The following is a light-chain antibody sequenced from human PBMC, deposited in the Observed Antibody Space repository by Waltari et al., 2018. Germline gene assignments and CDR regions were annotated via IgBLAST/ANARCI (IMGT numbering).Light chain of an antibody. CDR1: TNDIGSYDL. Sequence: QSALTQPASVSGSPGQSITISCMGSTNDIGSYDLVSWYQHPPGKAPKLLIYEVNKRPCGVSDRFSGSKSGNAASLTISGLQTEDESIYYCCSYAGSSAFVIFGEGTKVAVL. V-gene: IGLV2-23*02. J-gene: IGLJ2*01. CDR3: CSYAGSSAFVI. CDR2: EVN.